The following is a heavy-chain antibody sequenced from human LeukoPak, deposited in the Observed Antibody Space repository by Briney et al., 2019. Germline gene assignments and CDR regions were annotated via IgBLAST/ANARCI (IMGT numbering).Heavy chain of an antibody. Sequence: GGSLRLSCAASGFTFSSYDMHWVRQATGKGLEWVSAIGTAGDTYYPGSVKGRFTISRENAKNSLYLQMNSLRAEDTAVYYCARDLGSSGWWGGFDFWGQGTLVTVSS. D-gene: IGHD6-19*01. CDR1: GFTFSSYD. V-gene: IGHV3-13*01. J-gene: IGHJ4*02. CDR3: ARDLGSSGWWGGFDF. CDR2: IGTAGDT.